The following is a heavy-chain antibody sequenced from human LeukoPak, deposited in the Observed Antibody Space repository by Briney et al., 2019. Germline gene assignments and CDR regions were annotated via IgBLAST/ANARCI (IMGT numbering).Heavy chain of an antibody. J-gene: IGHJ4*02. CDR2: IKQDGSEK. Sequence: PGGSLRLSCAASGFTFSSYSMNWVRQAPGKGLEWVANIKQDGSEKYYVDSVKGRFTISRDNAKNSLYLQMNSLRAEDTAVYYCARTWVAGDYFDYWGQGTLVTVSS. D-gene: IGHD6-19*01. CDR1: GFTFSSYS. V-gene: IGHV3-7*01. CDR3: ARTWVAGDYFDY.